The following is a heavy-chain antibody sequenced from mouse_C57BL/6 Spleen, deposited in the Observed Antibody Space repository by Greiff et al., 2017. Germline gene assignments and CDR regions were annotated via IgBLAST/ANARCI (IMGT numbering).Heavy chain of an antibody. CDR3: AREGLRPWFAY. CDR2: IYPGDGDT. J-gene: IGHJ3*01. D-gene: IGHD2-4*01. V-gene: IGHV1-82*01. CDR1: GYAFSSSW. Sequence: QVQLQQSGPELVKPGASVKISCKASGYAFSSSWMNWVKQRPGKGLEWIGRIYPGDGDTNYNGKFKGKATLTADKSSSTAYMQLSSLTSEDSAVYCCAREGLRPWFAYWGQGTLVTVSA.